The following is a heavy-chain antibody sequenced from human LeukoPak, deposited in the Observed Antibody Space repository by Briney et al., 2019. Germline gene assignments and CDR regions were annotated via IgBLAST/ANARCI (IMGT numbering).Heavy chain of an antibody. Sequence: GGSLRLSCAASGFIFSSYAMSWVRQAPGKGLEWVSAISGSGGSTYYADSVKGRFTISRDNSKNTLYLQMNSLRAEDTAVYYCAKVPIDIVVVVAAAYFDYWGQGTLVTVSS. V-gene: IGHV3-23*01. CDR1: GFIFSSYA. D-gene: IGHD2-15*01. CDR3: AKVPIDIVVVVAAAYFDY. J-gene: IGHJ4*02. CDR2: ISGSGGST.